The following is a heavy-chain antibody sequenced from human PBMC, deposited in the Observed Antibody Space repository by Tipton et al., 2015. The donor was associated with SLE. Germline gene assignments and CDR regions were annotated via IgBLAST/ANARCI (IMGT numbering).Heavy chain of an antibody. CDR2: ISGSGGST. D-gene: IGHD1-1*01. J-gene: IGHJ4*02. V-gene: IGHV3-23*01. CDR3: AKVEDGNWDELPTGFDY. CDR1: GFTFSSYA. Sequence: GSLRLSCAASGFTFSSYAMSWVRQAPGKGLEWVSAISGSGGSTYYADSVKGRFTISRDNSKHTLYLQMNSLRAEDTAVYYCAKVEDGNWDELPTGFDYWGQGTLVTVSS.